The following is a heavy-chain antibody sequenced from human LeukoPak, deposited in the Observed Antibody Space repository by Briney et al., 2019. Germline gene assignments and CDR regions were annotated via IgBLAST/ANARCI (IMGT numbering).Heavy chain of an antibody. Sequence: ASVKVSCKASGYTFTGYYMHWVRQAPGQGLEWMGWINPNSGGTNYAQKFQGRVTMTRDTSISTAYMELSRLDSDDTAVYYCARDDSSDYYDSSGALNWFDPWGQGTLVTVSS. V-gene: IGHV1-2*02. CDR1: GYTFTGYY. J-gene: IGHJ5*02. CDR3: ARDDSSDYYDSSGALNWFDP. CDR2: INPNSGGT. D-gene: IGHD3-22*01.